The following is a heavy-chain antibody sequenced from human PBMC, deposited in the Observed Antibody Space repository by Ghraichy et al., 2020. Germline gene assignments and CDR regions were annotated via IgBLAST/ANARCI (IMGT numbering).Heavy chain of an antibody. J-gene: IGHJ6*02. V-gene: IGHV3-21*01. CDR1: GFTFSSYS. CDR2: ISSSSSYI. CDR3: ARDKQLWSDGVYYYYGMDV. D-gene: IGHD5-18*01. Sequence: GGSLRLSCAASGFTFSSYSMNWVRQAPGKGLEWVSSISSSSSYIYYADSVKGRFTISRDNAKNSLYLQMNSLRAEDTAVYYCARDKQLWSDGVYYYYGMDVWGQGTTVTVSS.